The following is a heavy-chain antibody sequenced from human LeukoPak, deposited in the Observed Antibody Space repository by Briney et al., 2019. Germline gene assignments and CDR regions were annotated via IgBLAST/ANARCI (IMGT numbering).Heavy chain of an antibody. D-gene: IGHD6-19*01. CDR1: GYTFTGCY. Sequence: GASVKVSCKAPGYTFTGCYMRWVRQAPGQGLEWMGWINPNSGGTHYAQKFQGRVTMTRDTSISTAYMELSSLRSDDTALYYCASGSSLDGSSGWPTHYYWGQGVLVTVSS. V-gene: IGHV1-2*02. J-gene: IGHJ4*02. CDR3: ASGSSLDGSSGWPTHYY. CDR2: INPNSGGT.